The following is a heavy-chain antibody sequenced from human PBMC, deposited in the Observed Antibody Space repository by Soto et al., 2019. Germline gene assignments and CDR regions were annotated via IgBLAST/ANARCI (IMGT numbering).Heavy chain of an antibody. CDR3: ARCPQITSDGMDV. J-gene: IGHJ6*02. CDR1: GGSISSSSYY. D-gene: IGHD3-10*01. V-gene: IGHV4-39*01. CDR2: ISYSGST. Sequence: SETLSLTCTVSGGSISSSSYYWGWIRQPPGKGLEWIGSISYSGSTYYNPSLKSRVTISVDTSKNQFSLKLSSVTAADTAVYYCARCPQITSDGMDVWGQGTTVTVS.